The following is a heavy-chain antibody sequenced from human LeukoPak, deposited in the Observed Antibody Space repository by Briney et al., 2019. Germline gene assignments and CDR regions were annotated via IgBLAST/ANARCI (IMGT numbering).Heavy chain of an antibody. CDR2: INWNGGST. CDR3: ARDSTQPGPVVVAATYAGFDY. Sequence: GGSLRLSCAASGFTFDDYGMSWVRQAPGMGLEWVSGINWNGGSTGYADSVKGRFTISRDNAKNSLHLQMNSLRAEDTALYYCARDSTQPGPVVVAATYAGFDYWGQGTLVTVSS. V-gene: IGHV3-20*04. D-gene: IGHD2-15*01. CDR1: GFTFDDYG. J-gene: IGHJ4*02.